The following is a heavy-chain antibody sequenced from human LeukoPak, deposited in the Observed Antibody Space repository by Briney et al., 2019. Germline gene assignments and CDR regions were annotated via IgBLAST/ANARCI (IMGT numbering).Heavy chain of an antibody. CDR3: ARANYYGSGRAAFDI. D-gene: IGHD3-10*01. V-gene: IGHV3-20*04. Sequence: GGSLRLSCAASGFTFDGYGMSWVRQAPGKGLEWVSSIDWNGSSTGYADSVKGRFTISRDDAKNTLYLQMNSLRAEDTAVYYCARANYYGSGRAAFDIWGQGTMVTVSS. J-gene: IGHJ3*02. CDR1: GFTFDGYG. CDR2: IDWNGSST.